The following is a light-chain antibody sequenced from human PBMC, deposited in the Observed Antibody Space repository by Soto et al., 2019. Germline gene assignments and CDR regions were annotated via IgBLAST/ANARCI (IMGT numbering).Light chain of an antibody. V-gene: IGKV3-11*01. J-gene: IGKJ5*01. CDR3: QKRSNWPPIT. Sequence: EIVLTQSPATLSLSPGERATLSCRASQSISSYLAWYQQKSGQAPRLLIYDASNRATGIPARFSGSGSGTGFTLTIRSLEPEDCAVYYCQKRSNWPPITFGQGTRLEIK. CDR1: QSISSY. CDR2: DAS.